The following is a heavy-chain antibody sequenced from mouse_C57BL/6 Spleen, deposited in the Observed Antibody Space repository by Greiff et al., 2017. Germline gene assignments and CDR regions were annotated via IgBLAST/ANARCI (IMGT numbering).Heavy chain of an antibody. V-gene: IGHV5-17*01. CDR2: ISSGSSTI. Sequence: DVHLVESGGGLVKPGGSLKLSCAASGFTFSDYGMHWVRQAPEKGLEWVAYISSGSSTIYYADTVKGRFTISRDNAKNTLFLQMTSLRSEDTAMYYCARRDYGPYYAMDYWGQGTSVTVSS. J-gene: IGHJ4*01. CDR3: ARRDYGPYYAMDY. CDR1: GFTFSDYG. D-gene: IGHD1-1*01.